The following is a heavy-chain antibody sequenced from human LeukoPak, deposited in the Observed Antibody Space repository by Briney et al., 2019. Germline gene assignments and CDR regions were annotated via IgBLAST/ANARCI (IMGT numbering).Heavy chain of an antibody. CDR2: IIPIFGAA. J-gene: IGHJ4*02. CDR1: GGTFSSYA. D-gene: IGHD3-22*01. Sequence: SVKVSCKASGGTFSSYAISWVRQAPGQGLEWMGRIIPIFGAANYAQKFQGRVTITTDESTSTAYMELSSLRSEDTAVYYCAREDSSGYYPGYWGQGTLVTVSS. CDR3: AREDSSGYYPGY. V-gene: IGHV1-69*05.